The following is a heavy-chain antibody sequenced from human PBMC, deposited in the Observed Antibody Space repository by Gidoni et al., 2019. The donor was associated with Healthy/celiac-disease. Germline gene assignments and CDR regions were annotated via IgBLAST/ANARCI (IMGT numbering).Heavy chain of an antibody. V-gene: IGHV1-58*01. Sequence: QMQLVQSGPEVKKPGTSVKVSCKASGFTFTSSAVQWLRQARGQRLEWIGWIVVGSGNTNYAQKFQERVTITRDMSTSTAYMELSSLRSEDTAVYYCAADSFLWFGELLSGPKGDYYYYYGMDVWGQGTTVTVSS. D-gene: IGHD3-10*01. CDR2: IVVGSGNT. CDR3: AADSFLWFGELLSGPKGDYYYYYGMDV. CDR1: GFTFTSSA. J-gene: IGHJ6*02.